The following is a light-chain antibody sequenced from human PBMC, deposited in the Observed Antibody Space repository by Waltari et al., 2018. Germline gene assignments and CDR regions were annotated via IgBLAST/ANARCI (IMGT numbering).Light chain of an antibody. CDR1: ERISRW. V-gene: IGKV1-5*03. Sequence: LQMTQYPSTLAASAGDRVTTTCRASERISRWLAWYQHKPWMAPKLLIYQASSLEDGVPSRFSGSGFETEFSLSISSLQPEDFTTYYCQQYNTYPWTFGQGTKVEIK. CDR2: QAS. CDR3: QQYNTYPWT. J-gene: IGKJ1*01.